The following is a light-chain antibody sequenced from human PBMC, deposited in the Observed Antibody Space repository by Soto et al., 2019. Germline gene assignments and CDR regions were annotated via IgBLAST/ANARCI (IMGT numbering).Light chain of an antibody. CDR1: QSVSSSY. Sequence: EIVLTQSPGTLSLSPGERATLSCRASQSVSSSYLAWYQQKPGQAPRLLIYGASSRATGIPDRFSGSGSGTEFTLTISRLEPEDFAVYYCQQYGSSQWTFGQGTKV. CDR2: GAS. V-gene: IGKV3-20*01. J-gene: IGKJ1*01. CDR3: QQYGSSQWT.